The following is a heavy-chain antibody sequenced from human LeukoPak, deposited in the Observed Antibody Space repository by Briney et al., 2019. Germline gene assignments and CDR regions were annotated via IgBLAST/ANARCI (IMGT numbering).Heavy chain of an antibody. CDR2: IRYDGSNK. J-gene: IGHJ5*02. V-gene: IGHV3-30*02. Sequence: PGGSLRLSCAASGFTFSSYGMHWVRQAPGKGLEWVAFIRYDGSNKYYADSVKGRFTISRDNSKNTLYLQMNSLRAEDTAVYYCAKVSGVVPAARRSDPWGQGTLVTVSS. CDR3: AKVSGVVPAARRSDP. CDR1: GFTFSSYG. D-gene: IGHD2-2*01.